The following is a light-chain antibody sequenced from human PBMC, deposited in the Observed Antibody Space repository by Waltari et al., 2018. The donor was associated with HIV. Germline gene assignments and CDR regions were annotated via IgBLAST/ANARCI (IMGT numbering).Light chain of an antibody. J-gene: IGLJ1*01. CDR3: SSYTSTNTRV. V-gene: IGLV2-14*03. Sequence: QSALIHLASVFGSPGQQVPISCTGSPRDVVGCTFASWYQQHPGKAPKLMIYDVSNRPSGVSNRFSGSKSGNTASLTISGLQAEDEADYYCSSYTSTNTRVFGTGTKVTVL. CDR1: PRDVVGCTF. CDR2: DVS.